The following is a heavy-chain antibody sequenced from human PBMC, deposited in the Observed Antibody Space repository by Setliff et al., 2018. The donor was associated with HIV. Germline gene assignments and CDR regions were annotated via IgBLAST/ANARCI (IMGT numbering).Heavy chain of an antibody. D-gene: IGHD2-21*01. CDR3: TRDLTCFGSIFKY. J-gene: IGHJ4*02. V-gene: IGHV4-4*02. CDR1: GGSISTNNW. Sequence: PSETLPLTCAVSGGSISTNNWWTWVRQSPGKGLEWIGDIYHSGTTNYNPSLKSRVTISVDKSKNKISLKMTSVTAADTAVYYCTRDLTCFGSIFKYWGQGTLVTVSS. CDR2: IYHSGTT.